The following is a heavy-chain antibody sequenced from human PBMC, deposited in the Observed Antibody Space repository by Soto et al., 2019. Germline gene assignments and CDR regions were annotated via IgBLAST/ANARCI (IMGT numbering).Heavy chain of an antibody. V-gene: IGHV1-18*01. CDR3: ARAFQTGTAGRTYYFDY. Sequence: QVQLVQSGAEVKKPGASVKVSCKATGYTFTSYGISWVRQAPGQGMEWMGWISAYNGHTNYAQKLQGRVTMTTDTSTSTAYMELRSLRSDDTAVYYCARAFQTGTAGRTYYFDYWGQGTLVTVSS. CDR2: ISAYNGHT. D-gene: IGHD1-1*01. CDR1: GYTFTSYG. J-gene: IGHJ4*02.